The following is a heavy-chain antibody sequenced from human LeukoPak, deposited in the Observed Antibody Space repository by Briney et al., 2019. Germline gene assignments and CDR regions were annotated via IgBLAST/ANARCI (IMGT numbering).Heavy chain of an antibody. V-gene: IGHV4-59*11. Sequence: SETLSLTCTVSGGSISSHYWSWIRQPPGKGLEWIGYIYYSGSTNYNPSLKSRVTISVDTSKNQFSLKLSSVTAADTAVYYCARGSSSSRYDYWGQGTLVTVPS. CDR1: GGSISSHY. CDR2: IYYSGST. D-gene: IGHD6-6*01. J-gene: IGHJ4*02. CDR3: ARGSSSSRYDY.